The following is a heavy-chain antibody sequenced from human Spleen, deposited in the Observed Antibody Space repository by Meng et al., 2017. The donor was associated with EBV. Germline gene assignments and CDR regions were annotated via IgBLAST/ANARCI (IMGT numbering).Heavy chain of an antibody. CDR1: GGSFSGYY. CDR3: ARGSNYGSAPFDY. D-gene: IGHD3-10*01. J-gene: IGHJ4*02. CDR2: INQSGNT. Sequence: VQLTHGGAGLVKPSETLSLNCAVYGGSFSGYYWSWIRQPPGKGLEWIGEINQSGNTNYKSSLKSRVTISLDTSKHQFSLKLTSVTVADTAMYYCARGSNYGSAPFDYWGQGSLVTVSS. V-gene: IGHV4-34*02.